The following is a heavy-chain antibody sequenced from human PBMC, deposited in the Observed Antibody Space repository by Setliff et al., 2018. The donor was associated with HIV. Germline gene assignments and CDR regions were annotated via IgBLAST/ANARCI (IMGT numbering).Heavy chain of an antibody. CDR3: AKGGSSSWYMFDY. V-gene: IGHV4-34*01. D-gene: IGHD6-13*01. CDR2: INHSGST. Sequence: SETLSLTCAVYGGSFSGYYWSWIRQPPGKGLEWIGEINHSGSTNYNPSLKSRLTISVDTSKRQFSLRVNSVTAADTAVYYCAKGGSSSWYMFDYWGQGTLVTVSS. CDR1: GGSFSGYY. J-gene: IGHJ4*02.